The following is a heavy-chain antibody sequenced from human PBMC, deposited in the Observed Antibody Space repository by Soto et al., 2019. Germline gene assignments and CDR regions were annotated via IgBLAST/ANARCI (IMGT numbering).Heavy chain of an antibody. CDR1: GYAFTTYG. CDR3: ARGRYGDY. D-gene: IGHD1-1*01. Sequence: QVHLVQSGAEVKNPGASVKVSCKGSGYAFTTYGITWVRQAPGQGLEWMGWISAHNGNTNYAQKLQGRVTVTRDTSTSTAYMELRSLRSDDTAVYYCARGRYGDYWGQGAQVTVSS. J-gene: IGHJ4*02. CDR2: ISAHNGNT. V-gene: IGHV1-18*01.